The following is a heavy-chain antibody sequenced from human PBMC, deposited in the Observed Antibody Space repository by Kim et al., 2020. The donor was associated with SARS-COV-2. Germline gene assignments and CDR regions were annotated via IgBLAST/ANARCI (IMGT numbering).Heavy chain of an antibody. CDR3: ARSLHAFGTL. CDR1: GFTFSGFD. D-gene: IGHD3-3*02. V-gene: IGHV3-11*01. CDR2: ITGDSSRI. Sequence: GGSLRLSCAASGFTFSGFDMTWIRQAPGKGLEWLSFITGDSSRITYADSVMGRLTISRDNAKNSVYLQINSLRVEDTATYYCARSLHAFGTLWGQGT. J-gene: IGHJ4*02.